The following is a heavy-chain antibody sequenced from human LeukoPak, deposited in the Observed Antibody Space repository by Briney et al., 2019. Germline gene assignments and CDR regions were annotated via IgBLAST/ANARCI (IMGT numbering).Heavy chain of an antibody. Sequence: PGGSLRLSCAASGFTFSSYGMHWARQAPGKGLEWVAFILYDGSNKYYADSVKGRFTISRDNSKNTLYLQMNSLRAEDTAVYYCAKDSYYYDSSGYRVYYFDYWGQGTLVPVSS. V-gene: IGHV3-30*02. CDR2: ILYDGSNK. CDR3: AKDSYYYDSSGYRVYYFDY. J-gene: IGHJ4*02. D-gene: IGHD3-22*01. CDR1: GFTFSSYG.